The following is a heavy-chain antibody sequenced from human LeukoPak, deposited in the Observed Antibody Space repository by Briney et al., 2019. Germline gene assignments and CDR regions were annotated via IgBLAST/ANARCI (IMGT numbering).Heavy chain of an antibody. J-gene: IGHJ4*02. CDR3: ARQPDY. CDR1: GGSISSSSYY. V-gene: IGHV4-39*01. CDR2: IYHTGRT. Sequence: PSETLSLTCTVSGGSISSSSYYWGWIRQPPGKGLEWIGCIYHTGRTYYNPSLKSRVTISVDTSSDQFFLNLNSVTAADTAVYYCARQPDYWGQGILVSVSS.